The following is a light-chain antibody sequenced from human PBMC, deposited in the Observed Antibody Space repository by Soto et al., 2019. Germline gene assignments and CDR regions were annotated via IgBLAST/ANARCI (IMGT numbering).Light chain of an antibody. V-gene: IGLV1-51*02. CDR1: SSNIGNNY. CDR3: GTWDSSLSALM. J-gene: IGLJ3*02. Sequence: QSVLTQPPSVSAAPGQKVTISCSGSSSNIGNNYVSWYQQLPGTAPKLLIYENNKRPSGIPDRFSGSKSGTSATLGITGLQTGDEADYYCGTWDSSLSALMFCRGTKLTVL. CDR2: ENN.